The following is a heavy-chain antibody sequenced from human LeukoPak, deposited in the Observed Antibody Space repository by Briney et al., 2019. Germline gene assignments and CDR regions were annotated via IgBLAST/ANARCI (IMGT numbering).Heavy chain of an antibody. D-gene: IGHD1-26*01. V-gene: IGHV4-4*07. Sequence: PSETLSLTCTVSGGSINTYYWSWFRQPAGKGLEWIGRVYSSGSTNYNPSLKSRVSISVDTSKNRFSLKLSSVTAADTAVYYCARDYTGSYLNWFDPWGRGTLVTVSS. CDR3: ARDYTGSYLNWFDP. CDR1: GGSINTYY. J-gene: IGHJ5*02. CDR2: VYSSGST.